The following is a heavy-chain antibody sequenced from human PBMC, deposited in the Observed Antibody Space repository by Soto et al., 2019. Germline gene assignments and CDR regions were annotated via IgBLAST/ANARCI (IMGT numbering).Heavy chain of an antibody. Sequence: GGSLRLSSTASGFTFSSHAMTWVRQAPGKGLEWVSGLSDSGGSTYYADSVKGRFTISRDNSMNTLYLQMNTLRAEDTAVYYSAKVSSSWYSGFFDFWGQGTLVTVSS. J-gene: IGHJ4*02. V-gene: IGHV3-23*01. D-gene: IGHD6-13*01. CDR2: LSDSGGST. CDR3: AKVSSSWYSGFFDF. CDR1: GFTFSSHA.